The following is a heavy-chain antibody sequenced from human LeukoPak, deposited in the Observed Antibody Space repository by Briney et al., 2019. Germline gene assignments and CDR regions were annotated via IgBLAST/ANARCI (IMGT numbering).Heavy chain of an antibody. Sequence: PGGSLILSCAASGFTFSSYWMHWIRQAPGKGLEWGSYISSSCSTIYYADSVKGRFTSSRDNAKNSLYLQMNSLRAEATAVYYCARKSDYDSSGYYPVYYWGQGTLVAVSS. V-gene: IGHV3-11*01. D-gene: IGHD3-22*01. CDR2: ISSSCSTI. CDR1: GFTFSSYW. CDR3: ARKSDYDSSGYYPVYY. J-gene: IGHJ4*02.